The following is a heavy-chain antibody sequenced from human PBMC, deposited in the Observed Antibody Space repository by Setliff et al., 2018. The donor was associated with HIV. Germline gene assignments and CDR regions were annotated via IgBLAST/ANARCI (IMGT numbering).Heavy chain of an antibody. Sequence: PGESLKISCRASGYSFSSHWIAWVRQMPGKGLEWMGIIYPGDSDTKYNPSFQGQVTISVDMSISTAYLQWNSLKASDSAMYYCARLLNGYNSYDYYYMDVWGKGTTVTVSS. CDR2: IYPGDSDT. D-gene: IGHD5-12*01. V-gene: IGHV5-51*01. CDR1: GYSFSSHW. CDR3: ARLLNGYNSYDYYYMDV. J-gene: IGHJ6*03.